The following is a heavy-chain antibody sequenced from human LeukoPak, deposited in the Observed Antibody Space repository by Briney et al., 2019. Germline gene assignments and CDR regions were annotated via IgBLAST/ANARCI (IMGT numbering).Heavy chain of an antibody. Sequence: SETLSLTCTVSGGSISSSSYYWGWIRQPPGKGLEWIGSIYYSGSTYYNPSLKSRVTISVDTSKNQFSLKLSSVTAADTAVYYCARQCYCSSTSRYKGYYYYMDVWGKGTTVTVSS. CDR3: ARQCYCSSTSRYKGYYYYMDV. V-gene: IGHV4-39*01. CDR2: IYYSGST. D-gene: IGHD2-2*02. J-gene: IGHJ6*03. CDR1: GGSISSSSYY.